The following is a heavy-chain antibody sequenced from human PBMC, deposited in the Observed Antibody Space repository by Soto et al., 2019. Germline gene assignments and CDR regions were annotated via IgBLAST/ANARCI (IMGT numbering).Heavy chain of an antibody. D-gene: IGHD6-13*01. CDR3: ARGSWDVRAFDY. CDR1: GYTFTSYA. CDR2: INAGNGNT. Sequence: QVQLVQSGAEVKKPGASVKVSCKASGYTFTSYAMHWVHQAPGQRLEWMGWINAGNGNTKYSQKFQGRVTITRDTSASTAYMELSSLRSEDTAVYYCARGSWDVRAFDYWGQGTLVTVSS. J-gene: IGHJ4*02. V-gene: IGHV1-3*01.